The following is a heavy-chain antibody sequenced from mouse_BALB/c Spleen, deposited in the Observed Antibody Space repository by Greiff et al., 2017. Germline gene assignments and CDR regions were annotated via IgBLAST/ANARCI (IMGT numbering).Heavy chain of an antibody. Sequence: EVKLQESGGGLVQPGGSLKLSCAASGFTFSSYTMSWVRQTPEKRLEWVAYISNGGGSTYYPDTVKGRFTISRDNAKNTLYLQMSSLKSEDTAMYYCARRGRYDGNAMDYWGQGTSVTVSS. V-gene: IGHV5-12-2*01. D-gene: IGHD2-14*01. CDR3: ARRGRYDGNAMDY. J-gene: IGHJ4*01. CDR1: GFTFSSYT. CDR2: ISNGGGST.